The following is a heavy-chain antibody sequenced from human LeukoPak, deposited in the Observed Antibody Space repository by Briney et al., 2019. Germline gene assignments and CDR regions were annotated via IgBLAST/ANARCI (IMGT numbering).Heavy chain of an antibody. CDR1: GFTFSNYA. D-gene: IGHD3-16*01. CDR2: ISGSASST. V-gene: IGHV3-23*01. Sequence: GGSLRLSCAASGFTFSNYAMSWVRQAPGKGLEWVSAISGSASSTYHADSVKGRFTISRDNSKNTLYLQMSSLRAEDTAVYYCAREPATFYRYFDLWGRGTLVTVSS. CDR3: AREPATFYRYFDL. J-gene: IGHJ2*01.